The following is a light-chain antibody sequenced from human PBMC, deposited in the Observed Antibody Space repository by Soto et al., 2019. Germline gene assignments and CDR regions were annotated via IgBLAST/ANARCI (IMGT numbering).Light chain of an antibody. CDR2: ESS. CDR1: QSVGTS. Sequence: EIVLTQSPATLSLSPGERATLSCRASQSVGTSLAWYQQKSGQAPRLLFYESSNRATYIPARFSARGSGTDCTLTISGLEPEDFGVYYCQQRGVWPLTFGGGTKVVIK. J-gene: IGKJ4*01. V-gene: IGKV3-11*01. CDR3: QQRGVWPLT.